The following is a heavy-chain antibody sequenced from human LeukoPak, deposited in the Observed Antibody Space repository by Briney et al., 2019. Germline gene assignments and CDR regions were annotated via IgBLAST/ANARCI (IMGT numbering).Heavy chain of an antibody. D-gene: IGHD6-19*01. J-gene: IGHJ4*02. CDR2: ISYDGTNK. CDR3: AKESSGWPFDY. Sequence: PGGSLRLSCAASGFTFSSYTIHWVRQAPGKGLEWVALISYDGTNKYYADSVKGRFTISRDNSKNTLYLQMNSLRAEDTAVYYCAKESSGWPFDYWGQGTLVTVSS. V-gene: IGHV3-30-3*01. CDR1: GFTFSSYT.